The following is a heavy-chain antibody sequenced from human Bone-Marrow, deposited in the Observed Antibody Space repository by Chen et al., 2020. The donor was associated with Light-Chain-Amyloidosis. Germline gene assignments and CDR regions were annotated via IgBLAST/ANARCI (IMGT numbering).Heavy chain of an antibody. V-gene: IGHV4-39*07. D-gene: IGHD4-17*01. CDR2: IYYSGNT. Sequence: QLQLQESGPRLVKSSGTLSLTCTVSGGSIMSSSNFWGWLRQAPGKVLEWIGSIYYSGNTYMNSALRNRVAMSVDTSNDQLSLRLSSVTAADTAVYFCARVVPPNYGANFNSWGQGTLVIVSS. CDR3: ARVVPPNYGANFNS. J-gene: IGHJ4*02. CDR1: GGSIMSSSNF.